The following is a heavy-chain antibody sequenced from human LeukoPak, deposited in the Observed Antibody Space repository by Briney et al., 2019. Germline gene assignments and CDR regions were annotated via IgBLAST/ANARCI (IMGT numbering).Heavy chain of an antibody. D-gene: IGHD1-26*01. CDR3: ARDLEGATAY. CDR2: IYSGGST. Sequence: GGSLRLSCAASGFTVSSNYMSWVRQAPGKGLEWVSVIYSGGSTYYADSVKGRFTISRHNSKNTLYLQMNSLRAEDTGVYYCARDLEGATAYWGQGTLVTVSS. J-gene: IGHJ4*02. CDR1: GFTVSSNY. V-gene: IGHV3-53*04.